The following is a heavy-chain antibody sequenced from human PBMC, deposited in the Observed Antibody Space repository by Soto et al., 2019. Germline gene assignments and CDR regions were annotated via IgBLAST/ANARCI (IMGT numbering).Heavy chain of an antibody. Sequence: VGSLRLSCAASGFTFSSYSMNWVRQAPGKGLEWVSSISSSSSYIYYADSLKGRFTISGDNAKNSLYLQMNSLRAEDTAVYYCARAGVAGIFDYWGQGTLVTVSS. CDR1: GFTFSSYS. J-gene: IGHJ4*02. CDR2: ISSSSSYI. CDR3: ARAGVAGIFDY. D-gene: IGHD2-8*01. V-gene: IGHV3-21*01.